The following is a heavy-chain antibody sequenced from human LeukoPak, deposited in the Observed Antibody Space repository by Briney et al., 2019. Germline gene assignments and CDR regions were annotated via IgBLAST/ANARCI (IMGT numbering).Heavy chain of an antibody. CDR1: GGSISSGGYY. CDR2: IYYSGST. D-gene: IGHD6-19*01. CDR3: ARGLLTVAGTGGDY. Sequence: SRTLSLTCTVSGGSISSGGYYWSWIRQHPGKGLEWIGYIYYSGSTYYNPSLKSRVTISVDTSKNQFSLKLSSVTAADTAVYYCARGLLTVAGTGGDYWGQGTLVTVSS. V-gene: IGHV4-31*03. J-gene: IGHJ4*02.